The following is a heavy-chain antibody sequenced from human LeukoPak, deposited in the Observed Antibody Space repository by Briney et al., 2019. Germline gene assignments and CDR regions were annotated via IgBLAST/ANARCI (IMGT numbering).Heavy chain of an antibody. Sequence: GASVKVSCKASGYTFTGYYMHWVRQAPGQGLEWMGWINPNSGGTNYAQKFQGRVTTTRDTSISTAYMELSRLRSDDTAVYYCARSTGGPLYYFDYWGQGTLVTVSS. CDR2: INPNSGGT. J-gene: IGHJ4*02. D-gene: IGHD3-16*01. V-gene: IGHV1-2*02. CDR3: ARSTGGPLYYFDY. CDR1: GYTFTGYY.